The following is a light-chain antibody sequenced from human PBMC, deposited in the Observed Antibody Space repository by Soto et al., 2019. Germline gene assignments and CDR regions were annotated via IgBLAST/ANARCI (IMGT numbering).Light chain of an antibody. CDR3: HQYDTIVQT. V-gene: IGKV3-20*01. CDR1: QSVSSSY. CDR2: GAS. J-gene: IGKJ1*01. Sequence: EIVLTQSPGTLSLSPGERATLSCRASQSVSSSYLAWYQHKPGQAPRLLIYGASNRATGIPDRFRGSGSGTDFTLTISGLEPEDFAVYYCHQYDTIVQTFGQGTKVDIK.